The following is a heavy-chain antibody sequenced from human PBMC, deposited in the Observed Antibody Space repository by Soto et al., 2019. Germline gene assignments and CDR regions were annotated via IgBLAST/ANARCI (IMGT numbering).Heavy chain of an antibody. D-gene: IGHD3-16*01. CDR3: ARVSRYDYIWGGYYYMDV. CDR1: GYTFTSYD. V-gene: IGHV1-8*01. J-gene: IGHJ6*03. CDR2: MNPNSGNT. Sequence: ASVKVSCKASGYTFTSYDINWVRQATGQGLEWMGWMNPNSGNTGYAQKFQGRVTMTRNTSISTAYMELSSLRSEDTAVYYCARVSRYDYIWGGYYYMDVWGKGTTVTVSS.